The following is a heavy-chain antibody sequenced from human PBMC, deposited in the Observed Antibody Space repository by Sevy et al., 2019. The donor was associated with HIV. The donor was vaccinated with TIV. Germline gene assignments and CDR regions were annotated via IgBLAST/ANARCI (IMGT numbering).Heavy chain of an antibody. CDR1: GGSMSGNY. CDR3: ARDSPEYYYGLDV. CDR2: FYYSRST. V-gene: IGHV4-59*13. Sequence: SETLSLTCTVSGGSMSGNYWSWIRQPPGKGLEWIGYFYYSRSTNYNPSLRSRVTISVDTSRNHSSLKLRSVTAADTAVYYCARDSPEYYYGLDVWGHGTTVTVSS. J-gene: IGHJ6*02.